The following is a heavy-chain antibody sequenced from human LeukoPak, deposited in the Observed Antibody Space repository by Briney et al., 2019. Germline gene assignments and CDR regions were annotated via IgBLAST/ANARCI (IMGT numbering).Heavy chain of an antibody. J-gene: IGHJ4*02. CDR1: GFTFGSYA. Sequence: GGSLRLSCAASGFTFGSYAMSWVRQAPGKGLEWVAVISYDGSNKYYADSVKGRFTISRDNSKNTLYLQMNSLRAEDTAVYYCARELLGGMGACFDYWGQGTLVTVSS. CDR3: ARELLGGMGACFDY. V-gene: IGHV3-30-3*01. D-gene: IGHD1-26*01. CDR2: ISYDGSNK.